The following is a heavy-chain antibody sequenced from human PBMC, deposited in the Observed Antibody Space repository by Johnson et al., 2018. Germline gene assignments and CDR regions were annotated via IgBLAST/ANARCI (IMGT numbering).Heavy chain of an antibody. Sequence: VQLVQSGGGLVQPGGSLRLSCAASGFTFSNYWMSWVRQAPGKGLEWVANIHKDGSEKYHVDSVKGRFTISRDNAKNSLYRLMSSLRAEVTGVYYCARVFAPDYYYHGMDVWGQGTTVPVSS. CDR1: GFTFSNYW. CDR2: IHKDGSEK. J-gene: IGHJ6*02. V-gene: IGHV3-7*01. CDR3: ARVFAPDYYYHGMDV.